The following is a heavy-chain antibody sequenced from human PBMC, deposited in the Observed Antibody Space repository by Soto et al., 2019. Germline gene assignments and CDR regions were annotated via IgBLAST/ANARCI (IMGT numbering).Heavy chain of an antibody. J-gene: IGHJ5*02. CDR3: ARDRGYCSSTSCSHFPSWFDP. Sequence: SETRSLTCAVSGGSISSGGYSWSWIRQPPGKGLEWIGYIYHSGSTYYNPSLKSRVTISVDRSKNQFSLKLSSVTAADTAVYYCARDRGYCSSTSCSHFPSWFDPWGQGTLVTVSS. V-gene: IGHV4-30-2*01. D-gene: IGHD2-2*01. CDR2: IYHSGST. CDR1: GGSISSGGYS.